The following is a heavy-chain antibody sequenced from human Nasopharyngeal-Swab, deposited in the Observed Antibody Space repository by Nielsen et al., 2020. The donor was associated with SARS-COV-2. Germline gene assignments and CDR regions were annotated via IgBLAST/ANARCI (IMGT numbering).Heavy chain of an antibody. CDR3: ARGGVGPVGGALDY. CDR2: MNPNSGNT. J-gene: IGHJ4*02. Sequence: ASVKLSCNASGYNFTTYDFNWVRQATGQGLEWMGWMNPNSGNTGYAQKFQGRVTMTRKTSLSTAYLELRSLRSDDTAVYYCARGGVGPVGGALDYWGQGTLVTVSS. CDR1: GYNFTTYD. D-gene: IGHD1-26*01. V-gene: IGHV1-8*01.